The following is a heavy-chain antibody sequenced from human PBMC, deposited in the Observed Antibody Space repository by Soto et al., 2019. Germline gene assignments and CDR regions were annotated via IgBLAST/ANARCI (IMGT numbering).Heavy chain of an antibody. CDR1: GFTYSDFA. J-gene: IGHJ6*02. Sequence: QVQLVESGGGVVQPGRSLRLSCAASGFTYSDFALHWVRQAPGKGLEWVAFISYDGSDKYYTDSVTGRFAISRDNSKDKLYLQMNSLSPGDKDVYYCARRGYHSYYAIDVWGQGTTVTVSS. V-gene: IGHV3-30*09. D-gene: IGHD3-22*01. CDR2: ISYDGSDK. CDR3: ARRGYHSYYAIDV.